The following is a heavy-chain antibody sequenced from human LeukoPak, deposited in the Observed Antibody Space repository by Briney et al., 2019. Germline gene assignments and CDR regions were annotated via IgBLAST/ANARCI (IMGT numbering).Heavy chain of an antibody. V-gene: IGHV3-20*04. Sequence: GGSLRLSCAAAGFTFDDYGMSWVRQVPGKGLEWVSGINWNGGGTAYADSVKGRFTISRDNAKNSLYLKMNSLRAEDTAVYYCARVGLRFAFDIWGQGTMVTVSS. CDR2: INWNGGGT. D-gene: IGHD3-10*01. J-gene: IGHJ3*02. CDR1: GFTFDDYG. CDR3: ARVGLRFAFDI.